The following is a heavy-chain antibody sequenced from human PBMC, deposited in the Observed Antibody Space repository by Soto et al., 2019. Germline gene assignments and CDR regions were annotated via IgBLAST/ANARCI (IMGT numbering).Heavy chain of an antibody. CDR1: DFIISHAW. V-gene: IGHV3-15*07. J-gene: IGHJ5*02. Sequence: EVQLVESGGDLVKPGGSLRLSCAASDFIISHAWFHWVRQPPGKGLGLVGRVKNNGGATDYAASVKGRFTISRDDSKDTVYLQMSSLRTEDTAIYYCAADLGPAYDSNNWFDPWGQGTLVTVSS. D-gene: IGHD2-21*01. CDR2: VKNNGGAT. CDR3: AADLGPAYDSNNWFDP.